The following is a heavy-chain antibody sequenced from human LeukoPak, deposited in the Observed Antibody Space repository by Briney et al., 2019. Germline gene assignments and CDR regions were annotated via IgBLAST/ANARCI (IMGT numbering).Heavy chain of an antibody. J-gene: IGHJ4*02. CDR2: INSDGSST. D-gene: IGHD5-12*01. CDR3: ARGSGYDSFVDY. Sequence: GGSLILSCAASGFTFSSYWMHWVRQAPGKGLVWVSRINSDGSSTSYADSVKGRFTISRDNAKNTLYLQMNSLRAEDTAVYYCARGSGYDSFVDYWGQGTLVTVSS. V-gene: IGHV3-74*01. CDR1: GFTFSSYW.